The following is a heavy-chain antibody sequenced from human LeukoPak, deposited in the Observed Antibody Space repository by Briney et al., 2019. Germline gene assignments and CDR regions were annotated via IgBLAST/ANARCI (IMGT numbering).Heavy chain of an antibody. D-gene: IGHD3-9*01. CDR1: GFTFTSSA. CDR2: IVVGSGNT. Sequence: ASVKVSCKASGFTFTSSAVQWVRQARGQRLEWIGWIVVGSGNTNYAQKFQERVTITRDMSTSTAYMELSSLRSEDTAVYYCATGWLRGYFDFTSISFDYWGQGTLVTVSS. J-gene: IGHJ4*02. CDR3: ATGWLRGYFDFTSISFDY. V-gene: IGHV1-58*01.